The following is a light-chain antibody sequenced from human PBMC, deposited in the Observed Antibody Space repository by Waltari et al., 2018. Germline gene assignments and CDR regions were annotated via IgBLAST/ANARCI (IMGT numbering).Light chain of an antibody. CDR2: EVN. J-gene: IGLJ1*01. CDR1: RNAVAGDKC. Sequence: QSALTQPPSASGSTGQSVTISCTGTRNAVAGDKCVSWYQQYPGKVPNRLIYEVNKRPSGVPDRFSGSKSGNTASLTVSGLQAEDEATYYCTSYAGINNLVFGTGTKVTVL. V-gene: IGLV2-8*01. CDR3: TSYAGINNLV.